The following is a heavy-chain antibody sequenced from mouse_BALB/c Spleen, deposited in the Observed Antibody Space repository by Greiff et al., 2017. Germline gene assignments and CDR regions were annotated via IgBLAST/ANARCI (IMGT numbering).Heavy chain of an antibody. CDR2: ISYSGST. Sequence: EVKLMESGPGLVKPSQSLSLTCTVTGYSITSDYAWNWIRQFPGNKLEWMGYISYSGSTSYNPSLKSRISITRDTSKNQFFLQLNSVTTEDTATYYCARERSDYFDYWGQGTTLTVSS. V-gene: IGHV3-2*02. CDR1: GYSITSDYA. CDR3: ARERSDYFDY. J-gene: IGHJ2*01. D-gene: IGHD3-1*01.